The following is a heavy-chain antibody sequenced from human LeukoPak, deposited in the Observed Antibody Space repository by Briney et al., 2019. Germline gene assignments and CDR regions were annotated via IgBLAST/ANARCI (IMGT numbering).Heavy chain of an antibody. CDR3: ARAGEYYYDSSGYF. D-gene: IGHD3-22*01. Sequence: GGSPRLSCAASGFSCSSYSMNWVRQAPGKGLEWVSSISSVSSYTYYADSVKGRFTISRDNAKNSLYLQMNSLRAEDTAVYYCARAGEYYYDSSGYFWGQGTLVTVSS. CDR2: ISSVSSYT. CDR1: GFSCSSYS. J-gene: IGHJ4*02. V-gene: IGHV3-21*01.